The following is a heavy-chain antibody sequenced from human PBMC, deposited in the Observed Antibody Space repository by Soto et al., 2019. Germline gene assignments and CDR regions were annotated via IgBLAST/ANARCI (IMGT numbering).Heavy chain of an antibody. CDR2: ISAYNGNT. V-gene: IGHV1-18*04. CDR1: GYTFTIYG. D-gene: IGHD3-9*01. Sequence: ASVKVSCQASGYTFTIYGISLVRQAPGQGLEWMGCISAYNGNTTYAQPHQGRVTITADESPSTAYMELSSLRSEDTAGDYWARGNYDILTGYSCYYYGMVVWG. CDR3: ARGNYDILTGYSCYYYGMVV. J-gene: IGHJ6*02.